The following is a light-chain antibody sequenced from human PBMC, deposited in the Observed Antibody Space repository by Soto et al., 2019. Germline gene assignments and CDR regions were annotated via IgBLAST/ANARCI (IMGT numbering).Light chain of an antibody. CDR3: KQYNSYPWT. CDR1: QSISSW. J-gene: IGKJ1*01. V-gene: IGKV1-5*03. CDR2: KAS. Sequence: DIQMTQSTSTLSASVGDRVTITCRASQSISSWLAWYQQKPGKAPKLLIYKASSLESGVPSRFSGSGSGTEFTLTISRLQPDDFATYYCKQYNSYPWTFGQGTKVEIK.